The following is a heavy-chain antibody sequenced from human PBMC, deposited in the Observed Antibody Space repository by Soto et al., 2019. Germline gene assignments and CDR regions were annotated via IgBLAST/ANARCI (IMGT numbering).Heavy chain of an antibody. CDR1: GGSISRYY. D-gene: IGHD1-1*01. V-gene: IGHV4-59*01. CDR3: ARGRDRRPFDY. J-gene: IGHJ4*02. CDR2: ISDTGDT. Sequence: SETLSLTCTVSGGSISRYYWSWIRQPPGTGLEWIGYISDTGDTNYNPSLKSRVTISVDTSKNQFSLRLSSVTAADTAVYYCARGRDRRPFDYWGQGTLVTVSS.